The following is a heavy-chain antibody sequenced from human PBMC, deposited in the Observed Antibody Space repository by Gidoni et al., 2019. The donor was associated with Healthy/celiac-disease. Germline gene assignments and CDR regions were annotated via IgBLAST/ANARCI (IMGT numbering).Heavy chain of an antibody. CDR2: ISYDGSNK. CDR3: AKYRSYYDILTGTFDY. V-gene: IGHV3-30*18. D-gene: IGHD3-9*01. Sequence: QVQLVESGGGVVQPGRSLRLSCAASGFTFSSYGMHWVRQAPGKGLEWVAVISYDGSNKYYADSVKGLFTISRENSKNTLYLQMNSLRAEDTAVYYCAKYRSYYDILTGTFDYWGQVTLVTVSS. CDR1: GFTFSSYG. J-gene: IGHJ4*02.